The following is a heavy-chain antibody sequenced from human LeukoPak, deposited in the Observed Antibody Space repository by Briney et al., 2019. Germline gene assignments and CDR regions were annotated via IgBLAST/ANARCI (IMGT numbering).Heavy chain of an antibody. CDR1: GGSISSYY. CDR3: ARHRGDYGDYSFFDY. CDR2: AFHTGST. Sequence: RTSETLSLTCTVSGGSISSYYWSWVRQPPGKGLEWIGYAFHTGSTEYNPSLKSRVTILMDASKTQFSLKLNSVTAADTAVYYCARHRGDYGDYSFFDYWGQGILVTVSS. V-gene: IGHV4-59*08. D-gene: IGHD4-17*01. J-gene: IGHJ4*02.